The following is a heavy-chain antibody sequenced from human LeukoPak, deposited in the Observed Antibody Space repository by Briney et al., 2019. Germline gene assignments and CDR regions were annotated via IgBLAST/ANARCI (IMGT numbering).Heavy chain of an antibody. V-gene: IGHV1-69*10. CDR3: ARDHEYYFDY. CDR2: IIPILGIA. CDR1: GYTFTSYG. Sequence: SVKVSCKASGYTFTSYGISWVRQAPGQGLEWMGGIIPILGIANYAQKFQGRVTITADKSTSTAYMELSSLRSEDTAVYYCARDHEYYFDYWGQGTLVTVSS. J-gene: IGHJ4*02.